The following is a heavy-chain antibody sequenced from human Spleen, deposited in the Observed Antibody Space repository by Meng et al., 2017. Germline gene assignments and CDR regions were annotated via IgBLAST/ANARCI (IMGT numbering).Heavy chain of an antibody. CDR1: GGSINSGGYS. CDR2: MYHSGST. D-gene: IGHD1-26*01. J-gene: IGHJ5*02. V-gene: IGHV4-30-2*01. CDR3: AREAGTSGDWFDP. Sequence: QVQLQESGPGLVKPSQTLSLTCPVSGGSINSGGYSWSWIRQPPGKGLEWIGYMYHSGSTYYNPSLKSRATISVDRSKNHFSLELNSVTAADTAVYYCAREAGTSGDWFDPWGQGTLVTVSS.